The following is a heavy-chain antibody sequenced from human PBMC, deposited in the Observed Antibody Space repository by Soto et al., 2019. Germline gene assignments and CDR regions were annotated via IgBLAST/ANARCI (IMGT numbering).Heavy chain of an antibody. D-gene: IGHD2-2*01. V-gene: IGHV4-39*01. CDR2: GFSDGTT. J-gene: IGHJ5*02. Sequence: QLQLQESGPGLVKPSETLSLTCSVSGASISSGSYYWGWVRQPPGKGLEWIANGFSDGTTYYSPSLNSRVTISVDTSKNQFSLRLRSVTTADTAVYYCARQGECGSTSCYGSWGQGTLVTVSS. CDR1: GASISSGSYY. CDR3: ARQGECGSTSCYGS.